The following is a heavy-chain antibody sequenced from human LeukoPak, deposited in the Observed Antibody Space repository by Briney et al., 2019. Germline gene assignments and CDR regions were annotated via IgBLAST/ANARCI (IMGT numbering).Heavy chain of an antibody. CDR1: GFTFSNYG. CDR3: ARDLDTSGYFSFFDP. J-gene: IGHJ5*02. D-gene: IGHD3-22*01. V-gene: IGHV3-30*03. CDR2: ISSDGSHG. Sequence: GTSLRLSCAASGFTFSNYGMHWVRQAPGKGLEWVAIISSDGSHGYYADSVKGRFTFSRDNPRNTVYLQMNSLRPEDTAVYYCARDLDTSGYFSFFDPWGQGALVTVSS.